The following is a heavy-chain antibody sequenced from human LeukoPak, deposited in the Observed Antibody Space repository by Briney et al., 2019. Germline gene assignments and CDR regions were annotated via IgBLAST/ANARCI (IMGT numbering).Heavy chain of an antibody. CDR2: INPSGGST. CDR1: GYTFTSYG. Sequence: ASVKVSCKASGYTFTSYGISWVRQAPGQGLEWMGIINPSGGSTSYAQKFQGRVTMTRDTSTSTVYMELSSLRSEDTAVYYCATFGIAGDWGQGTLVTVSS. V-gene: IGHV1-46*01. CDR3: ATFGIAGD. J-gene: IGHJ4*02. D-gene: IGHD6-13*01.